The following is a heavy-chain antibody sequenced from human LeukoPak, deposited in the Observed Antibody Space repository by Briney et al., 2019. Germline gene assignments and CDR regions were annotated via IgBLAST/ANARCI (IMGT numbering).Heavy chain of an antibody. J-gene: IGHJ4*02. V-gene: IGHV1-2*04. CDR2: INPNSGGT. D-gene: IGHD3-9*01. CDR1: GYTFTGYY. Sequence: GASVKVSCKASGYTFTGYYMHWVRQAPGQGLDWMGWINPNSGGTNYAQKFQGWVTMTRDTSISTAYMELSRLRSDDTAVYYCARGPPDLRYFDWLLDYWGQGTLVTVSS. CDR3: ARGPPDLRYFDWLLDY.